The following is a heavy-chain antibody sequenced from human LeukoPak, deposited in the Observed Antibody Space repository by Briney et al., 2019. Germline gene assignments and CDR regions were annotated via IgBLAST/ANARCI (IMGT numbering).Heavy chain of an antibody. CDR3: ASDRGRYYDSRGFYWGYSFDS. CDR1: GSTLSTYD. Sequence: GGSLRLSCPAAGSTLSTYDVNWVRQAPGKGLEWVSSISGSGDSTYYADSVQGRFSISRDNSKDTLYLQMSCVRVDDTAVYYCASDRGRYYDSRGFYWGYSFDSWGQGILVTVPT. V-gene: IGHV3-23*01. D-gene: IGHD3-22*01. CDR2: ISGSGDST. J-gene: IGHJ4*02.